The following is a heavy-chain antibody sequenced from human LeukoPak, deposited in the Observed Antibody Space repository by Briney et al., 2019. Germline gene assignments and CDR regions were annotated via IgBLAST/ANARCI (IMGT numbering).Heavy chain of an antibody. Sequence: GGSLRLSCAASGFTFGSYAMSWVRQAPGKGLEWVSVISGSGGSTHYADSVKGRFTISRDNARNSLYLQMDSLRVEDTAFYYCARDLAFSRLDYWGQGVLVTVSS. D-gene: IGHD2/OR15-2a*01. CDR1: GFTFGSYA. V-gene: IGHV3-23*01. J-gene: IGHJ4*02. CDR3: ARDLAFSRLDY. CDR2: ISGSGGST.